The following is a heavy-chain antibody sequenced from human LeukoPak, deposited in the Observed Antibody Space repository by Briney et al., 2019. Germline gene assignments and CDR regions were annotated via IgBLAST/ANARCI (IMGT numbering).Heavy chain of an antibody. J-gene: IGHJ4*02. CDR2: IYYSGST. V-gene: IGHV4-59*01. D-gene: IGHD2-15*01. CDR3: ARSTPPFYYFDY. Sequence: SETLSLTCTVSGGSISSYYWSWIRQPPGKGLEWIGYIYYSGSTNYNPSLKSRVTISVHTSKNQFSLKLSSVTAADTAVYYCARSTPPFYYFDYWGQGTLVTVSS. CDR1: GGSISSYY.